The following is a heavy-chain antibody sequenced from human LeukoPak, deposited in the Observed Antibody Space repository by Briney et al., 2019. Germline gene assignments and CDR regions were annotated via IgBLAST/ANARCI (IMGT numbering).Heavy chain of an antibody. CDR2: INPSGGGT. CDR1: GYTFTSYY. CDR3: AREADIVATIEGGNWFDP. D-gene: IGHD5-12*01. Sequence: ASVKVSCKASGYTFTSYYMHWVRQAPGQGLEWMGIINPSGGGTSYAQKFQGRVTMTRDMSTSTVYMELSSLRSEDTAVYYCAREADIVATIEGGNWFDPWGQGTLVTVSS. J-gene: IGHJ5*02. V-gene: IGHV1-46*01.